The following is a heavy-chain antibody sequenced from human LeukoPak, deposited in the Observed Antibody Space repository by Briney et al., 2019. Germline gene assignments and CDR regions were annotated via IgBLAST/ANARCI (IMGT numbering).Heavy chain of an antibody. J-gene: IGHJ4*02. CDR2: INTNTGNP. CDR1: GYSFTTFA. V-gene: IGHV7-4-1*02. D-gene: IGHD5-18*01. Sequence: ASVKVSCEASGYSFTTFAMNWVRQAPGQGLEWMGWINTNTGNPTYAQDFTGRFVFSLDTSVTTTFLEISSLKAEDTAIYYCARSSWIQQSSDFWGQGTLVTVSS. CDR3: ARSSWIQQSSDF.